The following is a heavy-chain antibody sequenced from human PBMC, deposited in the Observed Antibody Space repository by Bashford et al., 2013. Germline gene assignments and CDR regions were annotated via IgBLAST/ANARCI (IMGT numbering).Heavy chain of an antibody. D-gene: IGHD4-23*01. CDR2: VSYSGST. CDR1: GDSISSYY. J-gene: IGHJ4*02. CDR3: ARHRSPGGNSVTVYFDY. V-gene: IGHV4-59*01. Sequence: SETLSLTCTVSGDSISSYYWTWIRQPPGKGLEWIGYVSYSGSTKYNPSLKGRVTISLDTSKNQFSLMVSSVTAADTAIYYCARHRSPGGNSVTVYFDYWAREPWSPSPQ.